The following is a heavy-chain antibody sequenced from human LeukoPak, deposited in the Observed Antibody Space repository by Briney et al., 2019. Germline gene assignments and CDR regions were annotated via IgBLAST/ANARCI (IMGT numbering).Heavy chain of an antibody. D-gene: IGHD2-15*01. CDR3: ARSRGGYCSGGSCLNYFDY. J-gene: IGHJ4*02. CDR2: IYSGGST. Sequence: PGGSLRLSCAASGFTVSSNYMSWVRQAPGKGLEWVSVIYSGGSTYYADSVKGRFTISRDNSKNTLYLQMNSLRAEDTAVYYCARSRGGYCSGGSCLNYFDYWGQGTLVTVSS. V-gene: IGHV3-53*01. CDR1: GFTVSSNY.